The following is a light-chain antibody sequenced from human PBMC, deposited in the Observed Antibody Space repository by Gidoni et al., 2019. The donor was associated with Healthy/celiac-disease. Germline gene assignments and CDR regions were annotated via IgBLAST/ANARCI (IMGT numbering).Light chain of an antibody. CDR1: SSDVGSYNL. V-gene: IGLV2-23*02. J-gene: IGLJ2*01. CDR2: EVS. CDR3: CSYAGSSTLV. Sequence: QSALTQPASVSGPPGQSITISCTGTSSDVGSYNLVSWYQQHPGKAPKLMIYEVSKRPSGVSNRFSGSKSGNTASLTISGLQAEDEADYYCCSYAGSSTLVFGGGTKLXV.